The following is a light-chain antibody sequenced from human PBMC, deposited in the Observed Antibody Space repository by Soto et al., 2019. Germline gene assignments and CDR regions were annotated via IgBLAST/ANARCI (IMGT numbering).Light chain of an antibody. J-gene: IGKJ4*01. CDR1: RSVSTN. Sequence: DIILTQSPAIVSVSPGERATLSCRASRSVSTNLAWYQHKHGQAPRLLIYGASTRVTDIPPRFSGSGSWTEFNLTITYLKSEDLGVYYCQQYDKTVPPVTFGGGTNVEI. CDR2: GAS. CDR3: QQYDKTVPPVT. V-gene: IGKV3-15*01.